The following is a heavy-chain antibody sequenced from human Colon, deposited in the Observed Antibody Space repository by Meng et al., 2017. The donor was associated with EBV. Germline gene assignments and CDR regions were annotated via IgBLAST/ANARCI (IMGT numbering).Heavy chain of an antibody. D-gene: IGHD3-10*01. CDR2: FVNNADT. CDR3: AIRTPGRSYSDY. J-gene: IGHJ4*02. Sequence: QVNLQNAEAECSNPGATRRVSCEAPGYTFAIYRISWQRQAPGQGLEWMGWFVNNADTYSAQKCQGRVTMTTDTHTSTAFMELRSLRSDDTAVYYCAIRTPGRSYSDYWGQGTLVTVSS. V-gene: IGHV1-18*01. CDR1: GYTFAIYR.